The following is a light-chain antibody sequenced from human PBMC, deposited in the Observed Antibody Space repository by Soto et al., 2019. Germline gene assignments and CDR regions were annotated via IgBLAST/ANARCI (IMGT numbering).Light chain of an antibody. CDR3: SSYTSRSTLV. J-gene: IGLJ3*02. CDR2: EVS. Sequence: QSVLTQPGSVSGSRGQSITISCTGTNSDVGGYNYVSWYQQRPGKAPKLIISEVSARPSGVSNRFSGSKSGNTASLTISGLQAEDAADYFCSSYTSRSTLVFGVGTKLTVL. CDR1: NSDVGGYNY. V-gene: IGLV2-14*01.